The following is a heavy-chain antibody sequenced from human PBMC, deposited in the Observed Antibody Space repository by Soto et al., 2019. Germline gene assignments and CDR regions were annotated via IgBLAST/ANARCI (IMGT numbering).Heavy chain of an antibody. D-gene: IGHD3-10*01. CDR3: ARDGGYGSGSYYYAY. Sequence: SETLSLTCTVSGGSISSGGYYWNWLRQHPGKGLEWIGYIYYSGSTSYNPSLKSRVTISVDTSKNQFSLQLTSVTAADTAVYYCARDGGYGSGSYYYAYWGRGTLVTVSS. CDR1: GGSISSGGYY. J-gene: IGHJ4*02. V-gene: IGHV4-31*03. CDR2: IYYSGST.